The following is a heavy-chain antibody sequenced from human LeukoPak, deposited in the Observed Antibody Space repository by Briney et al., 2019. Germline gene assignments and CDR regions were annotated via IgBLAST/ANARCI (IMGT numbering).Heavy chain of an antibody. CDR3: ARVGSIAAAGTPDY. J-gene: IGHJ4*02. V-gene: IGHV3-11*06. CDR2: ISGSGSDT. CDR1: GFIFRDYA. Sequence: PGGSLRLSCADSGFIFRDYAMTWIRQAPGKGLEWLSYISGSGSDTNYADSVKGRFTTSRDNAKNSLYLQMNSLRAEDTAVYYCARVGSIAAAGTPDYWGQGTLVTVSS. D-gene: IGHD6-13*01.